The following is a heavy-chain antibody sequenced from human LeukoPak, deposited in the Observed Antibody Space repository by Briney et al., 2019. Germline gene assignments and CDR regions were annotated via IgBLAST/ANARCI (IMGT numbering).Heavy chain of an antibody. CDR2: IKQDGSEK. V-gene: IGHV3-7*03. J-gene: IGHJ2*01. CDR1: GFTFSDHH. Sequence: PGGSLRLSCAASGFTFSDHHMDWFRQAPGKGLEWVANIKQDGSEKYYVDSVKGRFTISRDNAKNSLYLQMNSLRAEDTAVYYCARRYFDLWGRGNLVTVSS. CDR3: ARRYFDL.